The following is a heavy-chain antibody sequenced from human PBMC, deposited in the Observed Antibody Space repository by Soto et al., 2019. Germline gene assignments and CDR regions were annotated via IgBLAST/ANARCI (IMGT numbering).Heavy chain of an antibody. D-gene: IGHD3-9*01. Sequence: EVQLLESGGGLVQPGGSLRLSCAASGFTFSSYAMSWVRQAPGKGLEWVSGFSGSGGSTYYADSVKGRFTISRDNSKNTLYLQMNTLRVEDTAVYHCAKDLVSRFEILTDYPRFDNWGQGTLVTVSS. CDR2: FSGSGGST. V-gene: IGHV3-23*01. CDR1: GFTFSSYA. J-gene: IGHJ4*02. CDR3: AKDLVSRFEILTDYPRFDN.